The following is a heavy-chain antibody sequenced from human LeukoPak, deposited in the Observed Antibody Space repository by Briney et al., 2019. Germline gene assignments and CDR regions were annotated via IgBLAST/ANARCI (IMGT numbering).Heavy chain of an antibody. CDR3: ATSYPLAYCGGDCPSDAFDI. CDR2: ISSSSSYI. Sequence: PGGSLRLSCAASGFTFSSYSMNWVRQAPGKGLEWVSSISSSSSYIYYADSVKGRFTISRDNAKNSLYLQMNSLRAEDTAVYYCATSYPLAYCGGDCPSDAFDIWGQGTMVTVSS. D-gene: IGHD2-21*02. V-gene: IGHV3-21*04. CDR1: GFTFSSYS. J-gene: IGHJ3*02.